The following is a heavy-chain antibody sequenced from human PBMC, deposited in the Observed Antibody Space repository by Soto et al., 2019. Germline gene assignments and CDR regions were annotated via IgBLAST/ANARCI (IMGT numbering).Heavy chain of an antibody. V-gene: IGHV3-23*01. Sequence: EVQLLESGGGLVQPGGSLRLSCAASGFTFSNFAMRWVRQAPGKGLEWVSTVGGSGEDTYYADSMKGRFTISRDNSKNTLYLQMNSLRAEDTALYYCARRSGTNSHFDYWGQGTLVTVSS. CDR3: ARRSGTNSHFDY. J-gene: IGHJ4*02. D-gene: IGHD1-26*01. CDR1: GFTFSNFA. CDR2: VGGSGEDT.